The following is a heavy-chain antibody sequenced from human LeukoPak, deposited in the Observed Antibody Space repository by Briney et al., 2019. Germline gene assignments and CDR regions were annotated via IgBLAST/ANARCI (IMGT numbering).Heavy chain of an antibody. CDR1: GLTVSSNY. D-gene: IGHD3-10*01. V-gene: IGHV3-53*04. CDR3: ARASAYYYGSGSYYGYYFDY. J-gene: IGHJ4*02. Sequence: GSLCLSCAASGLTVSSNYMSWVRQAPGKGLEWVSVIYSGGSTYYEASVKSRFTISRHNSKNTLYLQLNSLTAEDTAVYYCARASAYYYGSGSYYGYYFDYRGQGTLVTVSS. CDR2: IYSGGST.